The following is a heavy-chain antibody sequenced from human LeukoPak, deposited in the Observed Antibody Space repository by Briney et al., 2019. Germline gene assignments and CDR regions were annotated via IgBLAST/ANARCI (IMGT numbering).Heavy chain of an antibody. V-gene: IGHV4-30-2*01. CDR3: ARSHDSGCYPYYFDY. Sequence: SQTLSLTCAVSGGSISSGGYSWSWIRQPPGKGLEWIGYIYHSGSTYYNPSLKSRVTISVDRSKNQFSLKLSSVTAADTAVYYCARSHDSGCYPYYFDYWGQGTLVTVSS. CDR1: GGSISSGGYS. D-gene: IGHD1-26*01. J-gene: IGHJ4*02. CDR2: IYHSGST.